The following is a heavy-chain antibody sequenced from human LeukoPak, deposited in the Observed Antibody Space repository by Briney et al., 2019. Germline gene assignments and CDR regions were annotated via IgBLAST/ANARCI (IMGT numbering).Heavy chain of an antibody. V-gene: IGHV4-34*01. J-gene: IGHJ6*02. CDR3: ATISVAPSGDYYFAMDV. CDR1: GGSFSGYY. Sequence: SETLSLTCAVYGGSFSGYYWSWIRQPPGMGLEWIGEINHSGSTNYNPSLKSRVTISVDTSKNQFSLNLSSVTAADTAVYYCATISVAPSGDYYFAMDVWGQGTTVTVSS. CDR2: INHSGST. D-gene: IGHD6-19*01.